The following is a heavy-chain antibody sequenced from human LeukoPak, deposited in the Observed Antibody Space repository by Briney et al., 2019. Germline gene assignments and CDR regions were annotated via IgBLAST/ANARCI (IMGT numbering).Heavy chain of an antibody. CDR1: GGSFSGYY. CDR2: INHSGST. Sequence: SETLSLTCAVYGGSFSGYYWSWIRQPPGKGLEWIGEINHSGSTNYNPSLKSRVTISVDPSKNQFSLKLSSVTAADTAVYYCAGSSTVTTFAGYYYYMDVWGKGTTVTVSS. J-gene: IGHJ6*03. D-gene: IGHD4-17*01. CDR3: AGSSTVTTFAGYYYYMDV. V-gene: IGHV4-34*01.